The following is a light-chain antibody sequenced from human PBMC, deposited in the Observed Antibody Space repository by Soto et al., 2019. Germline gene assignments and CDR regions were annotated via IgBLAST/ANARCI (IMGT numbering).Light chain of an antibody. CDR2: DVT. CDR1: CSDIGSYNY. V-gene: IGLV2-14*03. CDR3: SSYTGSNTVL. J-gene: IGLJ2*01. Sequence: QSALTQPASVYASPGQSITISCTGTCSDIGSYNYVSWYQQYPGKAPKVMIYDVTNRPSGVSHRFSGSKSGNTASLTISGLQAEDEADYFCSSYTGSNTVLFGGGTKLTVL.